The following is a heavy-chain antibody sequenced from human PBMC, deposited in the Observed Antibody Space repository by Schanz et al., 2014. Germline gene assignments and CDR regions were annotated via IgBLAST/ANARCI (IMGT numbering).Heavy chain of an antibody. CDR2: FMPFLGIT. Sequence: VQLVQSGAEMRTPGSSVKVSCRASGGDFTTFSTSWVRQAPGQGPEWIGRFMPFLGITNLAQKFQDRVTMTADKATSTAYMELSGLRSEDTAMYYCARDRWNYEGGIFDIWGQGPMVTVSS. V-gene: IGHV1-69*04. J-gene: IGHJ3*02. CDR3: ARDRWNYEGGIFDI. CDR1: GGDFTTFS. D-gene: IGHD1-7*01.